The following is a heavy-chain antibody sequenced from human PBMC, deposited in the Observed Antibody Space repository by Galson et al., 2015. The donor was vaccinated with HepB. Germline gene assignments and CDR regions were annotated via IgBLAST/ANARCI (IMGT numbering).Heavy chain of an antibody. CDR3: ARELLGYCSGGSCYSVDPDYGMDV. CDR2: ISYDGSNK. J-gene: IGHJ6*02. D-gene: IGHD2-15*01. V-gene: IGHV3-30*04. Sequence: SLRLSCAASGFTFSSYAMHWVRQAPGKGLEWVAVISYDGSNKYYADSVKGRFTISRDNSKNTLYLQMNSLRAEDTAVYYCARELLGYCSGGSCYSVDPDYGMDVWGQGTTVTVSS. CDR1: GFTFSSYA.